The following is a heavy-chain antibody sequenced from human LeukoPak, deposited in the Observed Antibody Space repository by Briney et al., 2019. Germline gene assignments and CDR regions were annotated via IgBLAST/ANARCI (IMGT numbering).Heavy chain of an antibody. J-gene: IGHJ4*02. CDR1: GFTFSSYS. Sequence: GWSLRLSCAASGFTFSSYSMNWVRQAPGKGLGWVSSISSSSSYIYYADSVKGRFTIPRDNAKNSLYLQMNSLRAEDTAVYYCARDLASGRWNGIDYWGQGTLVTVSS. D-gene: IGHD1-1*01. V-gene: IGHV3-21*01. CDR3: ARDLASGRWNGIDY. CDR2: ISSSSSYI.